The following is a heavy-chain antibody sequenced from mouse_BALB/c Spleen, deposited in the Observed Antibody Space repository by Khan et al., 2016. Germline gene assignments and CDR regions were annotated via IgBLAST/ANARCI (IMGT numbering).Heavy chain of an antibody. D-gene: IGHD1-1*01. V-gene: IGHV14-4*02. CDR3: NAIYYCSDVYFDY. Sequence: VQLQQSGAELVRSGASVKLSCTASGFNIKDYYMHWVKQRPEQGLEWIGWIDPENGDTEYAPNFQGKATMTADTSSNAAYLQFSSLTSEDSAVYYCNAIYYCSDVYFDYWGQGTTLTVSS. CDR1: GFNIKDYY. J-gene: IGHJ2*01. CDR2: IDPENGDT.